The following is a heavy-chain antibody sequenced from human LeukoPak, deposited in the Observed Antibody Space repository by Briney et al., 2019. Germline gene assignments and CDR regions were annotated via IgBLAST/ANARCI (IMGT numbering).Heavy chain of an antibody. CDR1: GYSFTSYW. CDR2: IYPGDSDT. D-gene: IGHD3-3*01. Sequence: GESLKISCKGSGYSFTSYWIGWVRQMPGKGLEWMGIIYPGDSDTRYRPSFQGQVTISADKSISTAYLQWSSLKASDTAMYYCARSTYDFWSGKNWFDPWGQGTLVTVSS. V-gene: IGHV5-51*01. CDR3: ARSTYDFWSGKNWFDP. J-gene: IGHJ5*02.